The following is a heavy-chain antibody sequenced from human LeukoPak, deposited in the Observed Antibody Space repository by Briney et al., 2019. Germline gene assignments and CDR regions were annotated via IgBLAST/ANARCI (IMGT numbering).Heavy chain of an antibody. Sequence: SETLSLTCTFSGGSISSSSYYWGWIRQPPGKGLEWIGSIYYSGITYYNPSLKSRVTISVDTSKNQFSLKLNSVTAADTAVYYCARQRGYHYDSTTNRFSDLWGQGTRVTVSS. V-gene: IGHV4-39*01. J-gene: IGHJ5*02. CDR1: GGSISSSSYY. CDR2: IYYSGIT. D-gene: IGHD3-22*01. CDR3: ARQRGYHYDSTTNRFSDL.